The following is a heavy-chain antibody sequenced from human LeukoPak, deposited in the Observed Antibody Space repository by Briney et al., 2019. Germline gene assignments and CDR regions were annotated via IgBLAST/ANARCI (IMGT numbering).Heavy chain of an antibody. D-gene: IGHD5-12*01. Sequence: GGSLRLSCAASGFTFSTYSMKWVRQAPGRGLEWVSYISDSGAMYYADSVRGRFTISRENAQNSLFLQMNSLRAEDTAVYYCARDGGYRGYDADCWGQGTLVTVSS. V-gene: IGHV3-48*01. CDR2: ISDSGAM. CDR3: ARDGGYRGYDADC. CDR1: GFTFSTYS. J-gene: IGHJ4*02.